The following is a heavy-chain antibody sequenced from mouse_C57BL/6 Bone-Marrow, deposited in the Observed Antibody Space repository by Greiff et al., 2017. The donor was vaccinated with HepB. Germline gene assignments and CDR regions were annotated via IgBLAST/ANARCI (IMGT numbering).Heavy chain of an antibody. V-gene: IGHV1-62-3*01. CDR3: ARPFAYYSNYVVPWFAY. J-gene: IGHJ3*01. Sequence: QVQLQQPGAELVKPGASVKLSCKASGYTFTSYWMHWVKQRPGRGLEWIGRIDPNSGGTKYNEKFKSKATLTVDKPSSTAYMQLSSLTSEDSAVYFCARPFAYYSNYVVPWFAYWGQGTLVTVSA. D-gene: IGHD2-5*01. CDR2: IDPNSGGT. CDR1: GYTFTSYW.